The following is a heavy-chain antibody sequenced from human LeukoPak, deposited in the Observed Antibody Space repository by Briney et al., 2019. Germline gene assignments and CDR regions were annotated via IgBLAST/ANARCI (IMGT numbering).Heavy chain of an antibody. D-gene: IGHD6-19*01. CDR3: ARGPQQLAVAGPFDY. J-gene: IGHJ4*02. Sequence: GRSLRLSCAASGFTFSSYGMHWVRQAPGKGLEWVAVIWYDGSNKYYADSVKGRFTISRDNSKNTLYLQMNSLRAEDTAVYCCARGPQQLAVAGPFDYWGQGTLVTVSS. CDR1: GFTFSSYG. CDR2: IWYDGSNK. V-gene: IGHV3-33*01.